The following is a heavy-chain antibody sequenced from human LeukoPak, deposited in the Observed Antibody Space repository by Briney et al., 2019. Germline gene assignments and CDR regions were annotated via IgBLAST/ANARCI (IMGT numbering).Heavy chain of an antibody. CDR2: INHSGST. Sequence: SETLSLTCAVYGGSFSGYYWSWIRQPPGKGLEWIGEINHSGSTNYNPSLKSRVTISVDTSKNQFSLKLSSVTAADTAVYYCARGRYYDSSGYYLNYFDYWGQGTLVTVSS. CDR1: GGSFSGYY. V-gene: IGHV4-34*01. CDR3: ARGRYYDSSGYYLNYFDY. J-gene: IGHJ4*02. D-gene: IGHD3-22*01.